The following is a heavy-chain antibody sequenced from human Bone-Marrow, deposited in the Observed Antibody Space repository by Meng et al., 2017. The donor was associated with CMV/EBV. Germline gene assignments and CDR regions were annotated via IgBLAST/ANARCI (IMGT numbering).Heavy chain of an antibody. Sequence: GESLKISCAASGFTFSSYAMSWVRQAPGKGLEWVSVIYSGGSSTYYADSVKGRFTISRDNSKNTLYLQMNSLRAEDTAVYYCAKGTSSWYDRFDYWGQGTLVTVSS. V-gene: IGHV3-23*03. CDR3: AKGTSSWYDRFDY. CDR2: IYSGGSST. D-gene: IGHD6-13*01. J-gene: IGHJ4*02. CDR1: GFTFSSYA.